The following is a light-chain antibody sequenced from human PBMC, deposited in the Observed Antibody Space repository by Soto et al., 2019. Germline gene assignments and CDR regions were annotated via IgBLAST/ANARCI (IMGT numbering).Light chain of an antibody. CDR3: QQRSNWRLT. CDR1: QSVSSY. Sequence: EIVLTQSPATLSLSPGERATLSCRASQSVSSYLAWYQQKPGQAPRLLIHDAYNRATGIPARLSGSGSGTDFTLTISSLGREDFAVYYCQQRSNWRLTFGGGTKVEIK. J-gene: IGKJ4*01. CDR2: DAY. V-gene: IGKV3-11*01.